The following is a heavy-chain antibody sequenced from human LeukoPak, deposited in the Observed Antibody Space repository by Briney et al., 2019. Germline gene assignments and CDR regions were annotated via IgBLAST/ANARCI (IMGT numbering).Heavy chain of an antibody. V-gene: IGHV1-18*04. Sequence: ASVKVSCKASGYTFTSYGISWLRQAPGQGREWMGWISAYNGNTNYAQKLQGRVTMTTDTSTSTAYMELRSLRSDDTAVYYCARTVSNYWWFDPWGQGTLVTVSS. J-gene: IGHJ5*02. CDR1: GYTFTSYG. CDR3: ARTVSNYWWFDP. D-gene: IGHD4-11*01. CDR2: ISAYNGNT.